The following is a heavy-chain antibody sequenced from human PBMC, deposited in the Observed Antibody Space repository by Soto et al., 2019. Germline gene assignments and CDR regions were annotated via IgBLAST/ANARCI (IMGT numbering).Heavy chain of an antibody. D-gene: IGHD3-22*01. Sequence: QVQLVQSGAEVKKPGASVKVSCKASGYTFINFGISWVRQAPGQGLEWMGWISGNNGNRDYAQNYQGRVTMTTDTSTSTAYMELRSLRSDDTGVYYCARHNYDSSGYSQTFQHWGQGTLVTVSS. J-gene: IGHJ1*01. V-gene: IGHV1-18*01. CDR3: ARHNYDSSGYSQTFQH. CDR2: ISGNNGNR. CDR1: GYTFINFG.